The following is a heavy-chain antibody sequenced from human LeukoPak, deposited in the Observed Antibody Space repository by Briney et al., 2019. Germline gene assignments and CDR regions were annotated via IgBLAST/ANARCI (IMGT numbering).Heavy chain of an antibody. D-gene: IGHD1-26*01. CDR2: ISYDGSNK. CDR1: GFTFSSYA. V-gene: IGHV3-30-3*01. Sequence: GGSLRLSCAASGFTFSSYAMHWVRQAPSKGLEWVAVISYDGSNKYYADSVKGRFTISRDNSKNALYLQMNSLRAEDTAVYYCARDFLVGATGLDYWGQGTLVTVSS. J-gene: IGHJ4*02. CDR3: ARDFLVGATGLDY.